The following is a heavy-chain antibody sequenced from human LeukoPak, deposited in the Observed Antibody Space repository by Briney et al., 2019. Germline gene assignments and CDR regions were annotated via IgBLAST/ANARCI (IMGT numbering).Heavy chain of an antibody. Sequence: SETLSLTCTVSGGSISSYYWSWIRQPAGKGLEWIGHIYTSGSTNYNPSLKSRVTMSVDTSKNQFSLKLSSVTAADTAVYYCATGTGFSSSWPFDYWGQGTPVTVSS. CDR2: IYTSGST. V-gene: IGHV4-4*07. CDR1: GGSISSYY. D-gene: IGHD6-13*01. CDR3: ATGTGFSSSWPFDY. J-gene: IGHJ4*02.